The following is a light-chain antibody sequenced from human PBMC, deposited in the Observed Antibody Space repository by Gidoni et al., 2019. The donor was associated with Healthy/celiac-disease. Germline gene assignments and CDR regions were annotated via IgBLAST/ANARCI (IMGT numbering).Light chain of an antibody. CDR2: KAS. V-gene: IGKV1-5*03. J-gene: IGKJ1*01. CDR3: QQYNSYMWT. Sequence: DIQMTQSPSTLSASVVDRVTITCRASQSISSWLAWYQQKPGKAPKHLIYKASSLESVVPSRFSGIGSWTEFTLTISSLQPDDFATYYCQQYNSYMWTFGQGTKVEIK. CDR1: QSISSW.